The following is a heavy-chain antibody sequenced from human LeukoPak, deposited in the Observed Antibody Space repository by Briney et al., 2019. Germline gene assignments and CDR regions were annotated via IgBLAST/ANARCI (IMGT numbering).Heavy chain of an antibody. CDR3: ARGGVRRGYYDY. D-gene: IGHD1-14*01. CDR1: GFSFSNYW. CDR2: INEGGSDK. J-gene: IGHJ4*02. Sequence: GGSLRLPCAASGFSFSNYWMKWVRQDPGKGLEWVANINEGGSDKYYVDSVRGRSTISRDNAQNTLYLQMNSLRTEDTAIYYCARGGVRRGYYDYWGQGTLVTVSS. V-gene: IGHV3-7*01.